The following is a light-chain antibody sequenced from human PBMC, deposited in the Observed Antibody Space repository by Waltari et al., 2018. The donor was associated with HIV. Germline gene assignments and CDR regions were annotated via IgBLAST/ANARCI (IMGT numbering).Light chain of an antibody. CDR1: SSDGGSYNL. J-gene: IGLJ3*02. CDR2: EVY. CDR3: CSYAGSRTHWV. V-gene: IGLV2-23*02. Sequence: QSALTQPASVSGSPGQSITISCTGSSSDGGSYNLVSWYQHHPGKAPKLMIYEVYHRPSGVSNRFSGSKSGDTAFLTISGLQAEDEAAYYCCSYAGSRTHWVFGGGTKLTVL.